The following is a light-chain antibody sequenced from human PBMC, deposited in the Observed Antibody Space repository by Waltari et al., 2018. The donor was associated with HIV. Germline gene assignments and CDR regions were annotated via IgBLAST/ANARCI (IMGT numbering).Light chain of an antibody. CDR1: QSISSS. Sequence: DIQMTQSPSSLSASVGARVTITCRASQSISSSLNWYQQKPAKAPKLLIYAASSLQSGVPSRFSGSASGTDFTLTISSLQPEDFATYYCQQSYSTLFTFGPGTKVDIK. CDR3: QQSYSTLFT. V-gene: IGKV1-39*01. CDR2: AAS. J-gene: IGKJ3*01.